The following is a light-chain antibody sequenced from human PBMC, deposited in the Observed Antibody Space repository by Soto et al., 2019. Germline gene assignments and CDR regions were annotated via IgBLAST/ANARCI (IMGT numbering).Light chain of an antibody. CDR1: QSVSSN. CDR2: GAS. V-gene: IGKV3-15*01. J-gene: IGKJ5*01. Sequence: EIVMTQSPATLSVSPGERATLSCRASQSVSSNLAWYQQKLGQDPRLLIYGASARATGIPARFSGSGSETEFTLTISSLQSEDFAVYYCQQYQSWPLTFGQGTRLEIK. CDR3: QQYQSWPLT.